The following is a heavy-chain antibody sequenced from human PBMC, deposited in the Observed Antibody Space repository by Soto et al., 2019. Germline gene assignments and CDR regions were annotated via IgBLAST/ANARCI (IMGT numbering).Heavy chain of an antibody. D-gene: IGHD5-18*01. CDR1: GFTFSDYY. V-gene: IGHV3-11*05. CDR2: ISSSSSYT. CDR3: ARGHGTPYSYTYYFDY. J-gene: IGHJ4*02. Sequence: QVQLVESGGGLVKPGGSLRLSCAASGFTFSDYYMSWIRQAPGKGLEWVSYISSSSSYTNYADSVKGRFTISRDNAKNSLYLQRNSLRAEDTAVYYCARGHGTPYSYTYYFDYWGQGTLVTVSS.